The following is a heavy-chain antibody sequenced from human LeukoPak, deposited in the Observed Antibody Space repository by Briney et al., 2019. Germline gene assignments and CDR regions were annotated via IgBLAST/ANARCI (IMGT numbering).Heavy chain of an antibody. CDR3: VRGSSGWKGVDY. D-gene: IGHD6-25*01. CDR2: INTDGSDT. Sequence: QPGGSLRLSCAASGFTFNNYWMHWVRRAPGKGLVWVSVINTDGSDTNSADSVNGRFTISRDNAKNTLYLQMNSLRAEDTAVYYCVRGSSGWKGVDYWGRGTLVNVSS. V-gene: IGHV3-74*01. CDR1: GFTFNNYW. J-gene: IGHJ4*02.